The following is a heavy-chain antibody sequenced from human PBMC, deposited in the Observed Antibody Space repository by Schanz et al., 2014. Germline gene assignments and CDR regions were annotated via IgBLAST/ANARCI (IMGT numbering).Heavy chain of an antibody. CDR2: IWYDGSNK. D-gene: IGHD6-13*01. CDR3: AREQIMAAAGLVDY. CDR1: GFIFSSYG. J-gene: IGHJ4*01. V-gene: IGHV3-33*01. Sequence: QVQLVESGGGVVQPGRSLRLSCAASGFIFSSYGLHWVRQAPGKGLEWVAFIWYDGSNKYYADSVKGRFTISRDNSKNTLYLQMNSLRAGVTAVYSCAREQIMAAAGLVDYWGHGTLVTVSS.